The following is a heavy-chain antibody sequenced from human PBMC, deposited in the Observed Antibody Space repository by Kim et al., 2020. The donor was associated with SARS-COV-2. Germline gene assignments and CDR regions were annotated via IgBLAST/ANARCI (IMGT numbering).Heavy chain of an antibody. V-gene: IGHV4-39*07. D-gene: IGHD3-22*01. CDR3: AADHYYDSSGYPDAFDI. J-gene: IGHJ3*02. Sequence: LKSRVTIAVDTSKNQFSLKLSSVTAADTAVYYCAADHYYDSSGYPDAFDIWGQGTMVTVSS.